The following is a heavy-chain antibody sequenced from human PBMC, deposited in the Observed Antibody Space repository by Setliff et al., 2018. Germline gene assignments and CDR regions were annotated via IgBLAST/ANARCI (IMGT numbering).Heavy chain of an antibody. D-gene: IGHD3-3*01. V-gene: IGHV1-69*13. CDR2: VIPIFGTA. CDR3: ASSRDYNFWSGYYSPLDY. J-gene: IGHJ4*02. Sequence: SVKVSCKASGGTFSSYAISWVRQAPGQGLEWMGGVIPIFGTANYAQKFQGRVTITADESTSTAYMELSSLRSEDTAVYYCASSRDYNFWSGYYSPLDYWGQGTLVTVSS. CDR1: GGTFSSYA.